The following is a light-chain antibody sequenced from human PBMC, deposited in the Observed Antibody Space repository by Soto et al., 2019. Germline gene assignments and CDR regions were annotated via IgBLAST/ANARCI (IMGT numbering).Light chain of an antibody. CDR1: QDISGY. V-gene: IGKV1-9*01. CDR3: LQFNVYPLT. J-gene: IGKJ4*01. CDR2: AAS. Sequence: DIPLTQSTSFLSASVGDRVTITCRASQDISGYLAWYQQKPGKAPKLLSNAASTLQSEVPSRFSGSESGTDFTLTISSLQPEDFATYYCLQFNVYPLTFGGGTRVEIK.